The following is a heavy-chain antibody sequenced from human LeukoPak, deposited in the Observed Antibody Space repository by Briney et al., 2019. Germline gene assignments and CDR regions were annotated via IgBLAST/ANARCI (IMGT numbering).Heavy chain of an antibody. CDR2: IHYSGST. CDR1: GGSISSGGYS. D-gene: IGHD6-13*01. Sequence: SETLSLTCAVSGGSISSGGYSWSWIRQPPGKGLEWIGSIHYSGSTYYNPSLKSRVTISLDTSKNQFSLKLSSVTAADTAVYYCARGAAATYWGQGTLVTVSS. J-gene: IGHJ4*02. CDR3: ARGAAATY. V-gene: IGHV4-39*07.